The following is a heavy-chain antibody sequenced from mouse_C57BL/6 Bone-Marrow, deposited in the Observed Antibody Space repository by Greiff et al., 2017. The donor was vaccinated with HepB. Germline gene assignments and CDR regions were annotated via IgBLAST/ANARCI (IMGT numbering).Heavy chain of an antibody. CDR1: GFTFSDFY. D-gene: IGHD1-1*01. CDR2: SRNKANDYTT. Sequence: EVNVVESGGGLVQSGRSLRLSCATSGFTFSDFYMEWVRQAPGKGLEWIAASRNKANDYTTEYSASVKGRFIVSRDTSQSILYLQMNALRAEDTAIYYCARDYYGSSSYAMDYWGQGTSVTVSS. V-gene: IGHV7-1*01. J-gene: IGHJ4*01. CDR3: ARDYYGSSSYAMDY.